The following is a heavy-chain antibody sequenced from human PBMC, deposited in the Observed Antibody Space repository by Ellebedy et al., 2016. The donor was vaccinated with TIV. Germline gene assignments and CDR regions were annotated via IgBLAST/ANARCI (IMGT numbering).Heavy chain of an antibody. CDR2: ITNSGGGA. Sequence: GESLKISCAASGFTFSSYAMRWVRQAPGKGLEWVSAITNSGGGAYYADSVKGRFTISRDKSKNTMYLQMNSLRAEDTAVYYCAGHGDRAMTHWGQGTLVTVSS. D-gene: IGHD5-18*01. J-gene: IGHJ4*02. V-gene: IGHV3-23*01. CDR3: AGHGDRAMTH. CDR1: GFTFSSYA.